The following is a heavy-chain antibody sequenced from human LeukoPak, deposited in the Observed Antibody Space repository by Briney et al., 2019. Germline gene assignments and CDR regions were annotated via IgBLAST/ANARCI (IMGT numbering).Heavy chain of an antibody. CDR3: ARRYFDY. Sequence: GGSLRLSCAASGFTFSSHSMSWVRQAPGKGLEWVANIKQDGSEKYYVDSVKGRFTISRDNAKNSLYLQMNSLRVEDTAVYYCARRYFDYWGQGTLVTVSS. J-gene: IGHJ4*02. CDR2: IKQDGSEK. V-gene: IGHV3-7*01. CDR1: GFTFSSHS.